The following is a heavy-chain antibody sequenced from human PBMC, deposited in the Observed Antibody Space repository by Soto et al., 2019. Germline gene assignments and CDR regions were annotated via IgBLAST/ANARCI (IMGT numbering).Heavy chain of an antibody. CDR2: ISSSGSTI. V-gene: IGHV3-11*01. D-gene: IGHD1-26*01. CDR1: VFTFSDYY. CDR3: ARVGGSYYVGYYGMDV. J-gene: IGHJ6*02. Sequence: SLRLSCSASVFTFSDYYMSWIRQAPGKGLEWVSYISSSGSTIYYADSVKGRFTISRDNAKNSLYLQMNSLRAEDTAVYYCARVGGSYYVGYYGMDVWGQGTTVTVS.